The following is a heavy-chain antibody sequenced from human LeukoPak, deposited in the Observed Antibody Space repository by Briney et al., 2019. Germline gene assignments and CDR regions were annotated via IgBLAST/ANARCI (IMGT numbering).Heavy chain of an antibody. J-gene: IGHJ4*02. Sequence: SETLSLNCTVSGGSISSSSYYWGWIRQPPGKGLEWIGSIYYSGSTHYNPSLKSRVTISVDTSKNQFSLKLSSVTAADTAVYYCARLRYYDFWSGYIYWGQGTLVTVSS. CDR1: GGSISSSSYY. V-gene: IGHV4-39*01. D-gene: IGHD3-3*01. CDR2: IYYSGST. CDR3: ARLRYYDFWSGYIY.